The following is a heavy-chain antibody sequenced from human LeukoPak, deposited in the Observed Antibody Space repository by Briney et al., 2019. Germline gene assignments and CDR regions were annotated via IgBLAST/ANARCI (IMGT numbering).Heavy chain of an antibody. D-gene: IGHD4-23*01. Sequence: GGSPRLSCAASGFTVSSNYMSWVRQAPGKGLEWVSIIYSGGSTYYADSVKGRFTISRDNSKNTLYLQMNNLRAEDTAVYYCARDLTTVVTGGYWGQGTLVTVSS. V-gene: IGHV3-53*01. CDR2: IYSGGST. CDR3: ARDLTTVVTGGY. J-gene: IGHJ4*02. CDR1: GFTVSSNY.